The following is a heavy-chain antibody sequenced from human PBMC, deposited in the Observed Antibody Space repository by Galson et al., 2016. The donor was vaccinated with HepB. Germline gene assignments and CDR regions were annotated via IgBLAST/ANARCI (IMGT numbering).Heavy chain of an antibody. Sequence: SLRLSCAASGFTFSSYAMTWVRQAPGKGLAWVSGITTSGDSTLSADSVKGRFTVSRDNSKNTLFLHMNGLRAEDTAVYYCAKDRYGAYPDYFDYWGQGTLVTVSS. V-gene: IGHV3-23*01. D-gene: IGHD5-12*01. J-gene: IGHJ4*02. CDR2: ITTSGDST. CDR3: AKDRYGAYPDYFDY. CDR1: GFTFSSYA.